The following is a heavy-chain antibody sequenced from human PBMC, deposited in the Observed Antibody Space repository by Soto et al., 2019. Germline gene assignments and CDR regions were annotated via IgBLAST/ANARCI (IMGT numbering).Heavy chain of an antibody. Sequence: QVQLVESGGGVVQPGKSLRLSCAASGFTFSSYGLHWVRQAPGKRLEWVALISNDGRNKFYADSVKDRFTISRDNSKNTLYLQMNSLRAEDTAVYYCAKETVASTENLCGMDVWGQGTTVTVSS. D-gene: IGHD6-19*01. CDR2: ISNDGRNK. CDR3: AKETVASTENLCGMDV. CDR1: GFTFSSYG. V-gene: IGHV3-30*18. J-gene: IGHJ6*02.